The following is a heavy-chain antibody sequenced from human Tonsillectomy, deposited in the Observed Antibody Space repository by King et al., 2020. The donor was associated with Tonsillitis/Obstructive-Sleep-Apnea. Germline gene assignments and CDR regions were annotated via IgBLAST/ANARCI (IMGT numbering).Heavy chain of an antibody. CDR3: ARGPGYSGYDSGSAFDI. J-gene: IGHJ3*02. Sequence: VQLVESGGGLVQPGGSLRLSCAVSGFTVSSNYMSWVRQAPGKGLEWVSVIYSGDSTYYADSVKGRFTISRDNSKNTLYLQMNSLRAEDTAVYYFARGPGYSGYDSGSAFDIWGQGTMVTVSS. V-gene: IGHV3-66*01. CDR2: IYSGDST. CDR1: GFTVSSNY. D-gene: IGHD5-12*01.